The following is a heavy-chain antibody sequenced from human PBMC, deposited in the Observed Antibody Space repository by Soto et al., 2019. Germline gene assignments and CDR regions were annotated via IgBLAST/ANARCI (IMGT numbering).Heavy chain of an antibody. J-gene: IGHJ4*02. V-gene: IGHV3-30*18. CDR2: ISYDGSNK. CDR3: AKDFFNDYGTFDY. Sequence: QVQLVESGGGVVQPGRSLRLSCAASGFTFSSYGMHWVRQAPGKGLEWVAVISYDGSNKYYADSVKGRFTISRDNSKNTLYLQMNSLRAEDTAVYYGAKDFFNDYGTFDYWGQGTLVTVSS. D-gene: IGHD4-17*01. CDR1: GFTFSSYG.